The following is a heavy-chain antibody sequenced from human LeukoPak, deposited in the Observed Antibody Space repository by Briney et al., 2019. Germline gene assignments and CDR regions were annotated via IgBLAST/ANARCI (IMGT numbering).Heavy chain of an antibody. CDR2: INHSGST. D-gene: IGHD6-13*01. CDR1: GGSFSGYY. CDR3: ARGKRTILNSSGWFRDAFDI. Sequence: PSETLSLTCAVYGGSFSGYYWSWIRQPPGKGLEWIGEINHSGSTNYNPSLKSRVTISVDTSKNQFSLKLSSVTAADTAVYYCARGKRTILNSSGWFRDAFDIWGQGTMVTVSS. J-gene: IGHJ3*02. V-gene: IGHV4-34*01.